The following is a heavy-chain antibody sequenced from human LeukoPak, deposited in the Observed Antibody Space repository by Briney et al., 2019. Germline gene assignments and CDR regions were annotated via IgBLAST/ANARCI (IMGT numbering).Heavy chain of an antibody. CDR1: GFTFSDYY. CDR3: ARSSFPYYFDY. J-gene: IGHJ4*02. CDR2: ISSSGSTI. Sequence: GGSLRLSCAASGFTFSDYYMSWIRQAPGKGLEWVSYISSSGSTIYYADSVKGRFTISRDNAKNTLYLQMSSVRAEDTAVYYCARSSFPYYFDYWGQGTLVTVSS. D-gene: IGHD3-16*01. V-gene: IGHV3-11*04.